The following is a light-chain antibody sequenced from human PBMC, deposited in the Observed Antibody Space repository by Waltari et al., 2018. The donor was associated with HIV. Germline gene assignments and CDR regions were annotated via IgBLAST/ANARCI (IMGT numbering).Light chain of an antibody. CDR1: FGSGYSGNY. Sequence: QTVVTQEPSLSVSPGGTVTLTCGLTFGSGYSGNYPSWYPQTPGQPPRPLIYSSKTRSSGVPDRFSGSILGDKAALTITGAQADDESDYYCSLYLDSGVSVFGGGTRLSV. V-gene: IGLV8-61*01. CDR2: SSK. CDR3: SLYLDSGVSV. J-gene: IGLJ3*02.